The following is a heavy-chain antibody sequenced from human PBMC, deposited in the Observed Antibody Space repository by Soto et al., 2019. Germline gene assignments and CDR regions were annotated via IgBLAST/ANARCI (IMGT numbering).Heavy chain of an antibody. CDR3: AKALSVLATIQYFDS. V-gene: IGHV3-30*18. J-gene: IGHJ4*02. D-gene: IGHD5-12*01. CDR1: GFTFSDYG. Sequence: QVQLVESGRGVVQPGRSLRLACAASGFTFSDYGMHWVRQAPGKGLEWVAVISYDGSKVYYADSVKGRFTISRESSENTRYLQMNSPRAEDTAVYYCAKALSVLATIQYFDSWGQGTLVTVSS. CDR2: ISYDGSKV.